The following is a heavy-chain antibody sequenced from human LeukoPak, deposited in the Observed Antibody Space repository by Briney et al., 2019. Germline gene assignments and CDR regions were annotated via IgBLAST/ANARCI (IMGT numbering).Heavy chain of an antibody. CDR3: ARGVGVTPANAACYFDY. CDR2: IWYDGSNK. Sequence: GGSLRLSCGASGFTFSTFGMNWVRQAPGKGLEWVAVIWYDGSNKYYADSVKGRFTISRDNSKNTLYLQMNSLRAEDTAVYYCARGVGVTPANAACYFDYWGQGTLVTVSS. CDR1: GFTFSTFG. J-gene: IGHJ4*02. D-gene: IGHD4-23*01. V-gene: IGHV3-33*01.